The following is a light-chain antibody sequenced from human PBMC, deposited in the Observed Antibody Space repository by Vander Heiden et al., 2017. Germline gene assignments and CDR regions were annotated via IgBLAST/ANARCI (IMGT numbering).Light chain of an antibody. CDR3: QSYDSSLSGVV. CDR1: SSNTWAGYD. J-gene: IGLJ2*01. Sequence: QSVLTQPPPVSGAPGQRVTITCTGSSSNTWAGYDVHWYQQLPGTAPKPLIYGNSNRPSGVPDRFAGSKSGTSASLAITGLQAEDEADYYCQSYDSSLSGVVFGGGTKLTVL. V-gene: IGLV1-40*01. CDR2: GNS.